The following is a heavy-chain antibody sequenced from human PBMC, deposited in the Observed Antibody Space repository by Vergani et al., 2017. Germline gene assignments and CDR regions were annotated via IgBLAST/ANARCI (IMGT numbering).Heavy chain of an antibody. V-gene: IGHV4-30-2*01. CDR2: TNHSGST. J-gene: IGHJ4*02. CDR1: GGSISSGGYS. D-gene: IGHD3-22*01. CDR3: ARAPLRYYDSSGYSYYFDY. Sequence: QLQLQESGSGLVKPSQTLSLTCAVSGGSISSGGYSWSWIRQPPGKGREWIGYTNHSGSTYDNPSLKIRVTISVDRSKNKSSLKLISVTAADTAVYYCARAPLRYYDSSGYSYYFDYWGQGTLVTVSS.